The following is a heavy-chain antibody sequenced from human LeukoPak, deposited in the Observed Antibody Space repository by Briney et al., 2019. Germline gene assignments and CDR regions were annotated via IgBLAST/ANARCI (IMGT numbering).Heavy chain of an antibody. D-gene: IGHD3-22*01. CDR1: GFTVSSNY. CDR3: ARSHPSDTSGWSNPYFDK. J-gene: IGHJ4*02. Sequence: GGSLRPSCAASGFTVSSNYMSWVRQAPGKGLEWVSVFYAGDSTYYADSVKGRFTISRDNSKNTLSLQMNSLGVEDTALYYCARSHPSDTSGWSNPYFDKWGQGTLVTVSS. CDR2: FYAGDST. V-gene: IGHV3-53*05.